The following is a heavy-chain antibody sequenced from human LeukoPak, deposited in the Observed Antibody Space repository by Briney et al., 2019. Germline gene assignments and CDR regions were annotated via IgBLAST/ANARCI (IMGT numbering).Heavy chain of an antibody. CDR1: GFTFDDYA. CDR2: ISWNSGSI. V-gene: IGHV3-9*01. Sequence: PGRSLRLSCAASGFTFDDYAMHWVRQAPGKGLEWVSGISWNSGSIGYADSVKGRFTISRDNAKNSLYLQMNSLRAEDTALYHCAVLHPKVPSWGQGTLVTVSS. J-gene: IGHJ5*02. CDR3: AVLHPKVPS. D-gene: IGHD2/OR15-2a*01.